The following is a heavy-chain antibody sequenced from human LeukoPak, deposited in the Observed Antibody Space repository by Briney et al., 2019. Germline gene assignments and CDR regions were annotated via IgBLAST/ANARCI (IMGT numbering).Heavy chain of an antibody. Sequence: SETLSLTCTVSGGSISSSSYYWGWIRQPPGKGLEWIGRIYYSGSTYHNPSLKSRVTISVDTSKNQFSLKLSSVTAADTAVYYRARHRYCSSTSCSTFDYWGQGTLVTVSS. J-gene: IGHJ4*02. CDR3: ARHRYCSSTSCSTFDY. CDR2: IYYSGST. CDR1: GGSISSSSYY. V-gene: IGHV4-39*01. D-gene: IGHD2-2*01.